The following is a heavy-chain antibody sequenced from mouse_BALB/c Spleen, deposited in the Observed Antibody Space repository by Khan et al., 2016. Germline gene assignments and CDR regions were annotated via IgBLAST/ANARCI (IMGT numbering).Heavy chain of an antibody. V-gene: IGHV3-2*02. J-gene: IGHJ4*01. D-gene: IGHD1-1*01. CDR3: ARSDYGEKDAMDY. CDR1: GYSITSDYA. Sequence: EVQLQESGPGLVKPSQSLSLTCTVTGYSITSDYAWNWIRQFPGNRLEWMGYIRYSGSTSYNPSLKSRISITRDTSKNQFFLQLNSVTSEDTATDYCARSDYGEKDAMDYWGQGTSVTVSS. CDR2: IRYSGST.